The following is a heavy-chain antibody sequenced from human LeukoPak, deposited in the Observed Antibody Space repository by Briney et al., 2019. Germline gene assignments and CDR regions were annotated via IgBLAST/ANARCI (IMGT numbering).Heavy chain of an antibody. D-gene: IGHD6-6*01. V-gene: IGHV3-30-3*01. CDR1: GFTFSSYA. CDR2: ISYDGSNK. Sequence: PGGSLRLSCAASGFTFSSYAMHWVRQAPGKGLEWVAVISYDGSNKYYADSVKGRFTISRDNSKNTLYLQMNSLRAEDTAVYYCARWSYSSSGVNDYWGQGTLVTVSS. CDR3: ARWSYSSSGVNDY. J-gene: IGHJ4*02.